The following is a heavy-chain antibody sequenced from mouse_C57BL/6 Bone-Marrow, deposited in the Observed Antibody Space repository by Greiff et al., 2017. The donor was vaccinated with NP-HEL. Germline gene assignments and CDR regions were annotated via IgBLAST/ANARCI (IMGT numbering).Heavy chain of an antibody. CDR3: ARDADDGYYGFAY. D-gene: IGHD2-3*01. CDR2: SRNKANDYTT. CDR1: GFTFSDFY. V-gene: IGHV7-1*01. Sequence: EVQGVESGGGLVQSGRSLRLSCATSGFTFSDFYMEWVRQAPGKGLEWIAASRNKANDYTTEYSASVKGRFIVSRDTSQSILYLQMNALRAEDTAIYYCARDADDGYYGFAYWGQGTLVTVSA. J-gene: IGHJ3*01.